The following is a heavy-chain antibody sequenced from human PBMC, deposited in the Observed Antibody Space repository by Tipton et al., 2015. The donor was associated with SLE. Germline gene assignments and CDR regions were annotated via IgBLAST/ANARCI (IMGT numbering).Heavy chain of an antibody. D-gene: IGHD3-10*01. CDR2: INHSGST. V-gene: IGHV4-34*01. CDR3: ASPITLVRGVTKDY. CDR1: GGSISTNY. Sequence: TLSLTCTVSGGSISTNYWSWIRQPPGKGLEWIGEINHSGSTNYNPSLKSRVTISVDTSKNQFSLKVSSVTAADTAVYYCASPITLVRGVTKDYWGQGTLVTVSS. J-gene: IGHJ4*02.